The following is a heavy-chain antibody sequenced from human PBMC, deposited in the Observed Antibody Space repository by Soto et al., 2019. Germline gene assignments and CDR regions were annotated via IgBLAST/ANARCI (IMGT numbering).Heavy chain of an antibody. CDR2: IWYDGSNK. Sequence: GGSLRLSCAASGFTFSSYGMHWVRQAPGKGLEWVAVIWYDGSNKYYADSVKGRFTISRDNSKNTLYLQMNSLRAEDTAVYYCARDGDYSSSSGPNYYYYYGMDVWGQGTTVTVSS. D-gene: IGHD6-6*01. CDR1: GFTFSSYG. V-gene: IGHV3-33*01. CDR3: ARDGDYSSSSGPNYYYYYGMDV. J-gene: IGHJ6*02.